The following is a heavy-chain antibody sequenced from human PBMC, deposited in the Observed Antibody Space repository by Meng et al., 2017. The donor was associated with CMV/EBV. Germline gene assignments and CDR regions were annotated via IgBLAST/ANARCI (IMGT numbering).Heavy chain of an antibody. CDR3: ARVELNTAMSGYGMDV. CDR2: IIPIFGTA. Sequence: SVKVSCKASGGTFSSYAISWVRQAPGQGLEWMGGIIPIFGTANYAQKFQGRVTINTDESTSTAYMELSSLRSEDTAVYYCARVELNTAMSGYGMDVWGQGTTVTVSS. D-gene: IGHD5-18*01. CDR1: GGTFSSYA. J-gene: IGHJ6*02. V-gene: IGHV1-69*05.